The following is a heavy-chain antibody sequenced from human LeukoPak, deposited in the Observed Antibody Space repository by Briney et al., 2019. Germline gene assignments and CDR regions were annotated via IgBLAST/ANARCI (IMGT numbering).Heavy chain of an antibody. Sequence: ASVKVSCKASGYTFTSYYMHWVRQAPGQGLEWMGIINPSGGSTGYAQKFQGRVTITADKSTSTAYMELSSLRSEDTAVYYCARGSSLDYGDYKGMDVWGQGTTVTVSS. J-gene: IGHJ6*02. D-gene: IGHD4-17*01. V-gene: IGHV1-46*01. CDR1: GYTFTSYY. CDR3: ARGSSLDYGDYKGMDV. CDR2: INPSGGST.